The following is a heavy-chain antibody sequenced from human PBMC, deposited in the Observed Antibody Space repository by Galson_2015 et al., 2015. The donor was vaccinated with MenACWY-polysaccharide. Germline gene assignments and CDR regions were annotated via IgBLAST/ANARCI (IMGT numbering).Heavy chain of an antibody. V-gene: IGHV3-23*01. J-gene: IGHJ4*02. D-gene: IGHD1-26*01. CDR1: QFTFSNYA. CDR2: ISGSGDST. CDR3: AKGSPYSGTYYLYYFDY. Sequence: SLRLSCAASQFTFSNYAMSWVRQAPGKGLEWVSAISGSGDSTYYADSVKGRFTISRDNSKNTLYLQMNSLSAEDTAVYYCAKGSPYSGTYYLYYFDYWGQGTLVTVSS.